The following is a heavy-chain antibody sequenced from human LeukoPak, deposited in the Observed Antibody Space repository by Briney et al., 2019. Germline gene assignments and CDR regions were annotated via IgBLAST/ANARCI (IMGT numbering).Heavy chain of an antibody. J-gene: IGHJ4*02. Sequence: GGSLRLSCAVSGFTFSSYARHWVRQAPGKGLEWVAIISYDGNNKYYADSVKGRFTISRDNSKNTLYLQMNSLRAEDTAVYYCAREPSGYNYGYVDYWGQGTLVTVSS. V-gene: IGHV3-30-3*01. CDR2: ISYDGNNK. D-gene: IGHD5-18*01. CDR1: GFTFSSYA. CDR3: AREPSGYNYGYVDY.